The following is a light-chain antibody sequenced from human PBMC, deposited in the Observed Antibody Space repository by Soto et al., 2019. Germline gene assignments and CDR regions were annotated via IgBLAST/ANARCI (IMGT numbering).Light chain of an antibody. V-gene: IGKV1-39*01. CDR2: AAS. CDR1: ESISTY. Sequence: DIQMTQSPSSLSASVGDSVAITCRASESISTYLNWYQQKPGRAPMLLLYAASGSQSGAPPRLRGGGSGTDFTLPISSLQPEDFASYYCQQSYSTPRTFGQGAKVDIK. CDR3: QQSYSTPRT. J-gene: IGKJ1*01.